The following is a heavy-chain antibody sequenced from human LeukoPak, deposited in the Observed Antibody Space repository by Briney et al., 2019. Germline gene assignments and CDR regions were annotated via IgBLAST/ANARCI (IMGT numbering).Heavy chain of an antibody. CDR2: INPNSGGT. CDR1: GYTFTGYY. CDR3: ARELRDSSGYYLSY. J-gene: IGHJ4*02. Sequence: ASVKVSCKASGYTFTGYYMHCVRQAPGQGREWMGWINPNSGGTNYAQKFQGRVTMTRDTSISTAYMELSRLRSDDTAVYYCARELRDSSGYYLSYWGQGTVVTVSS. V-gene: IGHV1-2*02. D-gene: IGHD3-22*01.